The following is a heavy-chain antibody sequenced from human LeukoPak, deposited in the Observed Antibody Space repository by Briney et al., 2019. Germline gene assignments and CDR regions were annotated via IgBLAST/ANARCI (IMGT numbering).Heavy chain of an antibody. Sequence: GGSLRLSCAVSGFTFTSYWMSWVRQAPGKGLEWVANINEDGSYKFHADSVKGRFTISRDNAKNSLYLQMNSLRAEDTAIYYCTRVGYIDEGIDYWGQGTLVTVSS. CDR2: INEDGSYK. J-gene: IGHJ4*02. CDR3: TRVGYIDEGIDY. D-gene: IGHD5-24*01. CDR1: GFTFTSYW. V-gene: IGHV3-7*04.